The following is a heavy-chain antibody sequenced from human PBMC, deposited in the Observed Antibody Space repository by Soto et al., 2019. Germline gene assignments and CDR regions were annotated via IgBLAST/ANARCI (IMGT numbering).Heavy chain of an antibody. D-gene: IGHD3-9*01. Sequence: QVQLQQWGAGLLKPSETLSLTCAVYGGSFSGYYWSWIRQSPGKGLEWIGEINHSGSTNYNPSLKSRVTISVDTSRNQFSLKLSSVPAADTAVYYCARGRSRYDILTGYYDYNYAMDVWGQGTTVTVSS. J-gene: IGHJ6*02. V-gene: IGHV4-34*01. CDR1: GGSFSGYY. CDR3: ARGRSRYDILTGYYDYNYAMDV. CDR2: INHSGST.